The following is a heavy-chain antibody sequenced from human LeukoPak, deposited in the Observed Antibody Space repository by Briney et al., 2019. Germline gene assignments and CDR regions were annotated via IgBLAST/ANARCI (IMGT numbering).Heavy chain of an antibody. D-gene: IGHD5-24*01. CDR2: IYYSGST. CDR3: ARIPPVGDGYGSNY. V-gene: IGHV4-39*07. Sequence: KASETLSLTCTVSGGSISSSSYYWGWIRQPPGKGLEWIGSIYYSGSTYYNPSLKSRVTISVDTSKNQFSLKLSSVTAADTAVYYCARIPPVGDGYGSNYWGQGTLVTVSS. J-gene: IGHJ4*02. CDR1: GGSISSSSYY.